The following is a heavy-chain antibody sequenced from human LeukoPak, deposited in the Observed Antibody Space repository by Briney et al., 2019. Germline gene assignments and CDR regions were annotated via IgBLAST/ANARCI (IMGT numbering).Heavy chain of an antibody. CDR1: GGSISSGGYY. Sequence: SETLSLTCTVSGGSISSGGYYWSWIRQHPGKGLEWIGYIYYSGSTYYNPSLKSRVTISVDTSKNQFSLKLSSVTAAGTAVYYCARDASEQWLPGAFDIWGQGTMVTVSS. V-gene: IGHV4-31*03. D-gene: IGHD6-19*01. CDR2: IYYSGST. J-gene: IGHJ3*02. CDR3: ARDASEQWLPGAFDI.